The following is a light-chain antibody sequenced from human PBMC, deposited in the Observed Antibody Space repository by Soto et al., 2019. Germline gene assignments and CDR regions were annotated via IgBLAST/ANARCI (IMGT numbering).Light chain of an antibody. J-gene: IGKJ1*01. CDR1: QSIGDL. CDR3: QHYSAFSVT. Sequence: IPLTRSPSTLSASVEDSVTIPCRASQSIGDLLAWYQQKPGEAPKVLIYKASYLESGVPSRFSGSGSGSEFTLTISSLQPEDLATYYCQHYSAFSVTFGQGTKVDI. CDR2: KAS. V-gene: IGKV1-5*03.